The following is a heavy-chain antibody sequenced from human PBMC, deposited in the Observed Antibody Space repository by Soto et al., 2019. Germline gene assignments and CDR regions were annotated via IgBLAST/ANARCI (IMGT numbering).Heavy chain of an antibody. J-gene: IGHJ6*03. CDR1: GFTFSSYA. CDR2: ISGSGGST. D-gene: IGHD2-2*01. CDR3: AKVGPPPPYCSSTSCYFYLYYYYYMDV. V-gene: IGHV3-23*01. Sequence: GGSLRLSCAASGFTFSSYAMSWVRQAPGKGLEWVSAISGSGGSTYYADSVKGRFTISRDNSKNTLYLQMNSLRAEDTAVYYCAKVGPPPPYCSSTSCYFYLYYYYYMDVWGKGTTVTVSS.